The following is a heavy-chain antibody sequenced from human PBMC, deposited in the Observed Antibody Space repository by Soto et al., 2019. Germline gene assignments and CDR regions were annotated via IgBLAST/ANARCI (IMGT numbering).Heavy chain of an antibody. D-gene: IGHD1-1*01. CDR2: IWYDGSNK. J-gene: IGHJ6*04. V-gene: IGHV3-33*08. CDR3: GRGTTNYYYSGMDV. Sequence: WGSLRLSCAASGFTFSSYGMHWVRQAAGRGLEWVAVIWYDGSNKYCTDSVKGRFTISRDNSKNTLYLQMNSLRAGCTAGYYSGRGTTNYYYSGMDVGGKGPTVTVSS. CDR1: GFTFSSYG.